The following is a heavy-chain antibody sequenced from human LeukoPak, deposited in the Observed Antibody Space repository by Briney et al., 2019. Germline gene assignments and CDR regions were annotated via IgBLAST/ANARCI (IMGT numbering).Heavy chain of an antibody. Sequence: SETLSLTCAVNDGSFRGYYWTWIRQPPGKGLEWIGEANHNGGTNYSPSLKSRITISVDTSKNQFSLKLSSVAAADTAVYFCARGIVLTGYASFDYWGQGTPVTVSS. CDR1: DGSFRGYY. CDR2: ANHNGGT. CDR3: ARGIVLTGYASFDY. D-gene: IGHD2-8*02. V-gene: IGHV4-34*01. J-gene: IGHJ4*02.